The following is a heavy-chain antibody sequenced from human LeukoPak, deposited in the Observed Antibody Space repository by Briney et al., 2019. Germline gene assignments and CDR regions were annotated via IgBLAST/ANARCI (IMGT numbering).Heavy chain of an antibody. J-gene: IGHJ4*02. CDR1: GYSISSGYY. V-gene: IGHV4-38-2*02. CDR2: IYHSGST. D-gene: IGHD3-3*01. Sequence: SETLSLTCTVSGYSISSGYYWGWIRQPPGKGLEWIGSIYHSGSTYYNPSLKSRVTISVDTSKNQFSLKLSSVTAADTAVYYCARDMPEQYYDFWSGYYQWGQGTLVTVSS. CDR3: ARDMPEQYYDFWSGYYQ.